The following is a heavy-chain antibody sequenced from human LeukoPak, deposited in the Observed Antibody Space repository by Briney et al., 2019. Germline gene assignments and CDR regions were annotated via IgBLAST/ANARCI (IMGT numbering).Heavy chain of an antibody. CDR3: ARDRSYDILTDRGYYFDY. CDR1: GGSISSSSYY. V-gene: IGHV4-39*07. J-gene: IGHJ4*02. CDR2: LDYSGTI. Sequence: SETLSLTCTVSGGSISSSSYYWGWIRQPPGKGLEWIGSLDYSGTIYYNLSLKSRVTISRDTSKNQFSLKLSSVTAADTAVYYCARDRSYDILTDRGYYFDYWGQGTLVTVSS. D-gene: IGHD3-9*01.